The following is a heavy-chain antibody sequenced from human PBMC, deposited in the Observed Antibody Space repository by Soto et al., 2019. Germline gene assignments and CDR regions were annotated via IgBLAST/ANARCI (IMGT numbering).Heavy chain of an antibody. CDR3: ARGYCSSTSCYKYYYYYYMDV. V-gene: IGHV1-18*01. D-gene: IGHD2-2*02. CDR1: GYTFTSYG. Sequence: GASVKVSCKASGYTFTSYGISWVRQAPGQGLEWIGWISAYNGNTNYAQKLQGRVTMTTDTSTSTAYMELRSLRSDDTAVYYCARGYCSSTSCYKYYYYYYMDVWGKGTTVTVSS. CDR2: ISAYNGNT. J-gene: IGHJ6*03.